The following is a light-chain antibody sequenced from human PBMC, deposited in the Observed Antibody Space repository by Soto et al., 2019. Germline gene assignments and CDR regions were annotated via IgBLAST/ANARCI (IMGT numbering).Light chain of an antibody. J-gene: IGKJ1*01. Sequence: DIVMTQSPATLSVSPGERATLSCRASQDIDNNLAWYQQKPGQSPTLLIYDASTRATGLPARFSGSASGAEFTLTISSLQSEDIAVYYCQQYDKWPGTFGRGTSV. V-gene: IGKV3-15*01. CDR2: DAS. CDR3: QQYDKWPGT. CDR1: QDIDNN.